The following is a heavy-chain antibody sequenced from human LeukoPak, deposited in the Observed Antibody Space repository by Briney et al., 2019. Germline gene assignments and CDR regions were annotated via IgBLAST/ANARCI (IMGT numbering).Heavy chain of an antibody. V-gene: IGHV4-4*07. Sequence: SDTLSLTCTVSGGPISGYYWSWIRQPAGKGLEWIGCIFSSGSTNYNPSLKSRVTMSVDTSTNQLSLRLSSVTAADTAVYYCARGYGHCTTTRCSNWFDPWGQGTLVTVSS. CDR2: IFSSGST. J-gene: IGHJ5*02. D-gene: IGHD2-2*01. CDR3: ARGYGHCTTTRCSNWFDP. CDR1: GGPISGYY.